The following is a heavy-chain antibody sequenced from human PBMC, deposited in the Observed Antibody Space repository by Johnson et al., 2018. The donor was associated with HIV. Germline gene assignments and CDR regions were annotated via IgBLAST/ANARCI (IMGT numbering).Heavy chain of an antibody. CDR2: ISYDGSNK. Sequence: QVQQVESGGGVVQPGRSLRLSCAASGFTFSSYAIHWVRQAPGKGLAWVAVISYDGSNKYYTDSVKGRFTISRDNSKNTLSLQMNSLRAEDTAVDYCAREAATTFWGWDAFDIWGQGTMVTISS. J-gene: IGHJ3*02. CDR1: GFTFSSYA. D-gene: IGHD3-10*02. V-gene: IGHV3-30-3*01. CDR3: AREAATTFWGWDAFDI.